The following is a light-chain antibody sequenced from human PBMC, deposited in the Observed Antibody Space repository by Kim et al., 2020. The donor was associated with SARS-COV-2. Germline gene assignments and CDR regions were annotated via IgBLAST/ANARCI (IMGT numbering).Light chain of an antibody. CDR2: GKN. J-gene: IGLJ3*02. V-gene: IGLV3-19*01. CDR1: SLRSYY. CDR3: NSRDSSGNHEV. Sequence: SSELTQDPAVSVALGQTVRITCQGDSLRSYYASWYQQKPGQAPVLVIYGKNNRPSGIPDRFSGSSSGNTASLTITGAQAEDEADYYCNSRDSSGNHEVFGGETKLTVL.